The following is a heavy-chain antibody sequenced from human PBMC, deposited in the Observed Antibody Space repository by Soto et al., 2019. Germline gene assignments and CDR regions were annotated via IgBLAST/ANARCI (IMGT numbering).Heavy chain of an antibody. CDR2: IYYSWST. Sequence: SETLSLTCTVSRGCLSRGDFYWSWIRQPPEKGLELIGNIYYSWSTYYNPSLRSRAIMSVDTSHNQFSLKLSSLTAEDTAVYFCARADDFSDRFDFCGQGFLVTVSS. D-gene: IGHD4-17*01. CDR1: RGCLSRGDFY. V-gene: IGHV4-30-4*01. J-gene: IGHJ4*02. CDR3: ARADDFSDRFDF.